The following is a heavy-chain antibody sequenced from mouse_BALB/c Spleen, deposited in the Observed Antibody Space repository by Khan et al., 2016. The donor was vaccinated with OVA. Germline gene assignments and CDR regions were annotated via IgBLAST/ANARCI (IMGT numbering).Heavy chain of an antibody. CDR2: TYPGSGTT. CDR1: GYTFTAYV. Sequence: QVQLQQSGPELMKPGASVKMSCKASGYTFTAYVINWVKQRTGQGLEWIGETYPGSGTTYYHEKFKGKATLTADKSSNTAYMQLSNLTSEDSAVYFCAKNYASWFAYWGQGTLVTVSA. J-gene: IGHJ3*01. D-gene: IGHD1-1*02. V-gene: IGHV1-81*01. CDR3: AKNYASWFAY.